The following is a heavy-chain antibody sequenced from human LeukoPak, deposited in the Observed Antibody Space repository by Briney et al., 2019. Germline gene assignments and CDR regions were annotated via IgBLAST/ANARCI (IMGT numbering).Heavy chain of an antibody. CDR2: IYYSGST. V-gene: IGHV4-59*01. D-gene: IGHD1-7*01. J-gene: IGHJ4*02. CDR3: ASGTGELYFDY. CDR1: GGSISSYY. Sequence: SETLSLTCTVSGGSISSYYWSWIRQPPGKGLEWIGYIYYSGSTNYNPSLKGRVTISVDTSKNQFSLKLSSVTAADTAVYYCASGTGELYFDYWGQGTLVTVSS.